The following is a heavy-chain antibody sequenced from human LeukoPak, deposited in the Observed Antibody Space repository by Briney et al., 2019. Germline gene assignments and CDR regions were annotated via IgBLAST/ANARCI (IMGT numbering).Heavy chain of an antibody. D-gene: IGHD6-13*01. J-gene: IGHJ6*03. CDR1: GGTFSSYA. CDR2: IIPIFGTA. V-gene: IGHV1-69*13. CDR3: ARDRRVAARGYYYYMDV. Sequence: SVKVSCKASGGTFSSYAISWVRQAPGQGLEWMGGIIPIFGTANYAQKFQGRVTITADESTSTAYMELSSLRSEDTAVYYCARDRRVAARGYYYYMDVWGKGTTVTVSS.